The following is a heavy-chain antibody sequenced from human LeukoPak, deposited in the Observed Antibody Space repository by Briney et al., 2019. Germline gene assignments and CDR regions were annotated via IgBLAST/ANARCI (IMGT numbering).Heavy chain of an antibody. CDR3: ARRSAARDAFDI. D-gene: IGHD6-6*01. Sequence: GGSLRLSCAASGFTFSSYVMHWVRQAPGKGLEWVAIISYDGSNEYYADSVKGRFTISRDNSKNTLYLQMSSLRAEDTAVYYCARRSAARDAFDIWGQGTMVTVSS. J-gene: IGHJ3*02. CDR2: ISYDGSNE. CDR1: GFTFSSYV. V-gene: IGHV3-30*04.